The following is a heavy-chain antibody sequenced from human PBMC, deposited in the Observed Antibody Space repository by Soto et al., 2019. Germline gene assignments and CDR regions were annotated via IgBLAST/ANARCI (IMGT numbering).Heavy chain of an antibody. J-gene: IGHJ6*02. CDR3: ARAGLCSSPRCVIYYYYGMDV. V-gene: IGHV3-23*01. Sequence: PGGSLRLSCAASGFTFSSFAMSWVRQAPGKGLEWVSGIIGSGGGTYYADSVKGRFTILRDNSKNTLDLQMNSLGVEDTAVYYCARAGLCSSPRCVIYYYYGMDVWGPGTTVTVSS. D-gene: IGHD2-2*01. CDR2: IIGSGGGT. CDR1: GFTFSSFA.